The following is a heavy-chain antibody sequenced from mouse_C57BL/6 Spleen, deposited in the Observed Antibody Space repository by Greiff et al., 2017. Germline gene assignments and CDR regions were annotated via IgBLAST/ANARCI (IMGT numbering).Heavy chain of an antibody. CDR1: GYSITSGYY. CDR3: AREDGPDYYAMDY. V-gene: IGHV3-6*01. Sequence: EVKLMESGPGLVKPSQSLSLTCSVTGYSITSGYYWNWIRQFPGNKLEWMGYISYDGSNNYNPSLKNRISITRDTSKNQFFLKLNSVTTEDTATYYCAREDGPDYYAMDYWGQGTSVTVSS. J-gene: IGHJ4*01. CDR2: ISYDGSN. D-gene: IGHD2-3*01.